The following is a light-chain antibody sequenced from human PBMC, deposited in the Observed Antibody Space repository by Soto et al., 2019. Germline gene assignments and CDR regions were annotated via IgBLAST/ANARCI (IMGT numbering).Light chain of an antibody. CDR3: KQYGSSPIT. J-gene: IGKJ5*01. Sequence: EILLTQSRGTMSLSPGARATISCMAIQSVSSSYLAWYQQKPGQDPRLIIYGAYTRATGVKDRFSGRGSGTDFTLTIRRLEPEDFAVYSCKQYGSSPITFGQGKRVEIK. CDR2: GAY. CDR1: QSVSSSY. V-gene: IGKV3-20*01.